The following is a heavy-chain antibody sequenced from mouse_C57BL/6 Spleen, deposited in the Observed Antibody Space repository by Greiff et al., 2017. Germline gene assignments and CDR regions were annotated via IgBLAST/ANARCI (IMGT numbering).Heavy chain of an antibody. J-gene: IGHJ2*01. CDR1: GYAFSSSW. D-gene: IGHD1-1*01. CDR3: AREGEITTVVSYEDYFDY. V-gene: IGHV1-82*01. Sequence: QVQLKESGPELVKPGASVKISCKASGYAFSSSWMNWVKQRPGKGLEWIGRIYPGDGDTNYNGKFKGKATLTADKSSSTAYMQLSSLTSEDSAVYFCAREGEITTVVSYEDYFDYWGQGTTLTVSS. CDR2: IYPGDGDT.